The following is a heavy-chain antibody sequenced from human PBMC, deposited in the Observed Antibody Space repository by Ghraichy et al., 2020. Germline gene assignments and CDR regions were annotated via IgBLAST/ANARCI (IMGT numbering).Heavy chain of an antibody. Sequence: GESLNISCAASGFTFSSYSMNWVRQAPGKGLEWVSSISSSSSYIYYADSVKGRFTISRDNAKNSLYLQMNSLRAEDTAVYYCARDREPEGDYYFDYWGQGTLVTVSS. CDR3: ARDREPEGDYYFDY. CDR1: GFTFSSYS. J-gene: IGHJ4*02. D-gene: IGHD1-14*01. CDR2: ISSSSSYI. V-gene: IGHV3-21*01.